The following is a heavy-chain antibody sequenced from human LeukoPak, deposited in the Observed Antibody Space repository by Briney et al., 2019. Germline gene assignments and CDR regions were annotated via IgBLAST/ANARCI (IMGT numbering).Heavy chain of an antibody. Sequence: GGSLRLSCAASGFTFSSYAMHWVRQAPGKGLEWVAVISYDGSNKYYADSVKGRFTISRDNSKNTLYLQMNSLRAEDTAVYYCAKVYGGYCSSTSCYNIDYWGQGTLVTVSS. V-gene: IGHV3-30-3*01. CDR3: AKVYGGYCSSTSCYNIDY. J-gene: IGHJ4*02. CDR2: ISYDGSNK. CDR1: GFTFSSYA. D-gene: IGHD2-2*02.